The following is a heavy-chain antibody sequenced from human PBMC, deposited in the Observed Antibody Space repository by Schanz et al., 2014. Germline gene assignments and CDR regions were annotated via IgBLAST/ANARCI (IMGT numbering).Heavy chain of an antibody. Sequence: QAQLVESGGGLVKPGGSLRLSCAASGFTFSDYYMSWIRQAPGKGLEWVSGMSGSGSTADYAFSMKGRCTISRDNGETTVYLQMNSLRAEDTTVYHCARPSDSSWYMDVWGKGTTVTVSS. V-gene: IGHV3-11*04. D-gene: IGHD2-21*02. CDR1: GFTFSDYY. J-gene: IGHJ6*03. CDR3: ARPSDSSWYMDV. CDR2: MSGSGSTA.